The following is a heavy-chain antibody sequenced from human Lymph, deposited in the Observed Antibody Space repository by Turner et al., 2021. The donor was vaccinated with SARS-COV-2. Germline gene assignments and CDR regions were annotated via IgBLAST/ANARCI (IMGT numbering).Heavy chain of an antibody. CDR1: GYTFTSYD. D-gene: IGHD1-26*01. Sequence: QVQLVQSGAEVKKPGASVKVSCKAPGYTFTSYDINWVRQATGQGLGWMGWMNPNSGNTGYAQKCQGRVTMTRNTSISTAYMGLSSLRSEDTAVYYCARGRYSGGGMDVWGQGTTVTVSS. J-gene: IGHJ6*02. CDR3: ARGRYSGGGMDV. V-gene: IGHV1-8*02. CDR2: MNPNSGNT.